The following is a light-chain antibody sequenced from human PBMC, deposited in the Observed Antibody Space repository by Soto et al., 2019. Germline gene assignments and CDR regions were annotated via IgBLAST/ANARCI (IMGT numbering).Light chain of an antibody. CDR3: CSYAGNYTHV. CDR1: SSDVGGYNY. Sequence: QSALTQPRSVSGSPGQSVTISCTGTSSDVGGYNYVSWYQQHPGKAPKLMIYDVSKWPSGVPDRFSGSKSGNTASLTISGLLAEDEADYYCCSYAGNYTHVFGTGTKLTVL. CDR2: DVS. V-gene: IGLV2-11*01. J-gene: IGLJ1*01.